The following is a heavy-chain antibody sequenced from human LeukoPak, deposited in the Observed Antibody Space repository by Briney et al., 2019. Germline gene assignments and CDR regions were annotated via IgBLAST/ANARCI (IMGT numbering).Heavy chain of an antibody. CDR2: VNHSGST. CDR1: GGSFSGYY. Sequence: SETLSLTCAVYGGSFSGYYWSWIRQPPGKGLEWIGEVNHSGSTNYNPSLKSRVTISVDTSKNQFSLKLSSVTAADTAVYYCARLGLLRYFDYWGQGTLVTVSS. J-gene: IGHJ4*02. CDR3: ARLGLLRYFDY. V-gene: IGHV4-34*01. D-gene: IGHD2-15*01.